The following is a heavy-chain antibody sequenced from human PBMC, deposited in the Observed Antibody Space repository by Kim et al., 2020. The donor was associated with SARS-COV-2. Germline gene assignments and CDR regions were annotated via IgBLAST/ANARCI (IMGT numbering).Heavy chain of an antibody. CDR2: T. Sequence: TKNSQHLRGRHTITRDTSASTAYMGLSSLRPEDTAVYYCARDGSGGSFDNWGQGTLVTVSS. J-gene: IGHJ4*02. CDR3: ARDGSGGSFDN. D-gene: IGHD2-15*01. V-gene: IGHV1-3*01.